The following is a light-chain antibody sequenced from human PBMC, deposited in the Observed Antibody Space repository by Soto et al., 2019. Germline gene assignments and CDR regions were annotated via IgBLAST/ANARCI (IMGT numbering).Light chain of an antibody. CDR1: QSVSSSY. J-gene: IGKJ5*01. CDR2: GAS. CDR3: QQYGSSPSIT. Sequence: EIVLTQSRGTLSVSRGERATLSCRSSQSVSSSYLAWYQQKPGQAPRLLIYGASSRATGIPDRFSGSGSGADFTLTISRLEPEDFAVYYCQQYGSSPSITFGQGTRLEIK. V-gene: IGKV3-20*01.